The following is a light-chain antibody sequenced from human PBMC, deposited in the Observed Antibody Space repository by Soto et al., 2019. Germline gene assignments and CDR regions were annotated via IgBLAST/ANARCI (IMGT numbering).Light chain of an antibody. CDR2: GAS. V-gene: IGKV3-20*01. CDR1: QSVSSSY. Sequence: EIVLTQSPGTLSLSPGERATLSCRASQSVSSSYLAWYQQTPGQAPSLLIYGASSRATGIPDRFSGSGSGTDFTLTISRLEPEDFAVYYCQQYGSSPYTFGQGTKLDIK. J-gene: IGKJ2*01. CDR3: QQYGSSPYT.